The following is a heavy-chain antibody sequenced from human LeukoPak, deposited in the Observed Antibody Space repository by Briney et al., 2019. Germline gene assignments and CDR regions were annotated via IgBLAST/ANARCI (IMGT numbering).Heavy chain of an antibody. D-gene: IGHD3-22*01. CDR3: ASAGHDGIGYKVC. V-gene: IGHV4-4*02. Sequence: SEALSLTCAVSGGSISSSNWWSWVRQPPGKGLEWIGEIYHSGSANYNPSLKSRVTISVDKSKNQFSLRLSSVTAADTAVYYCASAGHDGIGYKVCWGQGTQVTVSS. CDR1: GGSISSSNW. J-gene: IGHJ4*02. CDR2: IYHSGSA.